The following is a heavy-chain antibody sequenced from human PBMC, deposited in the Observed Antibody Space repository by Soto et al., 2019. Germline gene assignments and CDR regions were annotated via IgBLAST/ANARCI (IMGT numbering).Heavy chain of an antibody. CDR2: INSDESTT. J-gene: IGHJ4*02. CDR3: ARGITEFVVAGTGGFDY. V-gene: IGHV3-74*01. D-gene: IGHD6-19*01. CDR1: GFTFSSYW. Sequence: PGGSLRLSCAASGFTFSSYWMHWVRQAPGKGLVWVSRINSDESTTNYADSVKGRFTISRDNAKNSLYLQMNSLRAEDTAVYYCARGITEFVVAGTGGFDYWGQGTLVTVSS.